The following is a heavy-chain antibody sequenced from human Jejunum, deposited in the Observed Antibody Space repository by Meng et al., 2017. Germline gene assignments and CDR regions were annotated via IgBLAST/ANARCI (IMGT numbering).Heavy chain of an antibody. CDR1: GASMSSGNYY. CDR2: IYYSGST. D-gene: IGHD1-1*01. Sequence: LQELGPGLVKPSQTLSLTCTVSGASMSSGNYYWTWIRQHPGKGLEWIGYIYYSGSTYYNPSLQSLVTISIDMSENQFSLKLTSVTAADTAVYYCARVNWTSSYWYFDLWGRGTLVTVSS. CDR3: ARVNWTSSYWYFDL. V-gene: IGHV4-31*01. J-gene: IGHJ2*01.